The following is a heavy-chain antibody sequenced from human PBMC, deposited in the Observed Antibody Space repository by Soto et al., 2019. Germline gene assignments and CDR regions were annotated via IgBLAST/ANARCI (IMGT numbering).Heavy chain of an antibody. Sequence: SGPTLVNPTQTLTLTCTFSGFSLSTSGVAVGWIRQAPRKAPERLAFIFWDDDKRYSPSLENRLTITKDTSKNQVVLTMTNTVPVDTATYYCARIFDFWSGYYFSYWGRGTLVTVSS. V-gene: IGHV2-5*02. CDR2: IFWDDDK. D-gene: IGHD3-3*01. CDR1: GFSLSTSGVA. J-gene: IGHJ4*02. CDR3: ARIFDFWSGYYFSY.